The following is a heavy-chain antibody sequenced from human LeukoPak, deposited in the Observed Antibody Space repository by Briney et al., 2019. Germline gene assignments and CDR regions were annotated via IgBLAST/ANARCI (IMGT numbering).Heavy chain of an antibody. D-gene: IGHD6-13*01. V-gene: IGHV1-69*04. CDR3: ASAGQRGIAAAGSKPYYYYGMDV. CDR1: GGTFSSYA. CDR2: IIPILGIA. Sequence: SVKVSCKASGGTFSSYAISWVRQAPGQGLEWMGRIIPILGIANYAQKFQGRVTITADKSTSTAYMELSSLRSEDTAVYYCASAGQRGIAAAGSKPYYYYGMDVWGQGTTVTVSS. J-gene: IGHJ6*02.